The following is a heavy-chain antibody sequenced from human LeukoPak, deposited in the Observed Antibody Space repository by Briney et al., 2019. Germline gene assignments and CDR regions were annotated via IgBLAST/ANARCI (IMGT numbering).Heavy chain of an antibody. Sequence: GGSLRLSCAASGFTFSSYEMNWVRQAPGKGLEWVSYISSSDSTIYYADSVKGRFTISRDNAKNSLYLQMNSLRAEDTAVYYFARRSGWYYFDSWGQGTLVTVSS. J-gene: IGHJ4*02. CDR3: ARRSGWYYFDS. D-gene: IGHD6-19*01. CDR1: GFTFSSYE. V-gene: IGHV3-48*03. CDR2: ISSSDSTI.